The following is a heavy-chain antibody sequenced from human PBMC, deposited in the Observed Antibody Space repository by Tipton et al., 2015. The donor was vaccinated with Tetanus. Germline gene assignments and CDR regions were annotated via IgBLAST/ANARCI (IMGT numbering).Heavy chain of an antibody. D-gene: IGHD2-21*01. CDR3: AKGKDVTIKGIAHY. Sequence: RSLRLSCAASGFTFSSYGMHWVRQAPGKGLEWVAVISYDGSNKYYADSVKGRFTISRDNSKNTLYLQMNSLRAEDTAVYYCAKGKDVTIKGIAHYWGQGTLVTVSS. J-gene: IGHJ4*02. CDR2: ISYDGSNK. CDR1: GFTFSSYG. V-gene: IGHV3-30*18.